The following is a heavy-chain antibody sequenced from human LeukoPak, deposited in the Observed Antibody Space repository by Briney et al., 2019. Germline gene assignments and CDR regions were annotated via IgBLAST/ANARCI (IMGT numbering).Heavy chain of an antibody. CDR2: IYSSGST. J-gene: IGHJ5*02. V-gene: IGHV4-61*02. CDR3: ARWNRRRGWFDP. CDR1: GGGGSISSDNYY. D-gene: IGHD1-1*01. Sequence: TSETLSLTCTVSGGGGSISSDNYYWSWIRQPAGKGLEWIGRIYSSGSTNYNPSLKSRVTISVDTSKNQFSLKLSSVTAADTAVYYCARWNRRRGWFDPWGQGTLVTVSS.